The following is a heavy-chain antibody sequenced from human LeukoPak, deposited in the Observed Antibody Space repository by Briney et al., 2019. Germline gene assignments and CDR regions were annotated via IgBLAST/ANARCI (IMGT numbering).Heavy chain of an antibody. CDR2: IRYDGSNK. V-gene: IGHV3-30*02. D-gene: IGHD2-15*01. Sequence: GGSLRLSCAASGFTFSSYGMHWVRQAPGKGLEWVAFIRYDGSNKYYADSVKGRFTISRDNSKNTLYLQMNSLRAEDTAVYYCASYSMTKYYFDYWGQGTLVTVSS. CDR1: GFTFSSYG. CDR3: ASYSMTKYYFDY. J-gene: IGHJ4*02.